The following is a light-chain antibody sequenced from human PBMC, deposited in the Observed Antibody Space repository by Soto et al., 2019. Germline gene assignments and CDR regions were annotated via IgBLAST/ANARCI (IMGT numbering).Light chain of an antibody. V-gene: IGLV2-14*01. J-gene: IGLJ1*01. CDR2: EVT. CDR3: ASFTNTGTQV. CDR1: SSDVGGYNY. Sequence: QSVLTQPASVSGSPGQSITISCTGSSSDVGGYNYVSWYQQYPGKVPKLMIYEVTNRPSGVSIRFSGSKSGNTASLTISGLRAEDEAYYFCASFTNTGTQVLGPGTKVTVL.